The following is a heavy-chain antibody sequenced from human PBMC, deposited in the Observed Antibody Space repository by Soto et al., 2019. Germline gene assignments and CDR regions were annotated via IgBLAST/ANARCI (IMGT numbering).Heavy chain of an antibody. Sequence: GSLRLSCAASGFIFRSYPMHWVRQTPGKGLEWVAVISSDGTSKYYADSVKGRFTISRDNSKNTLYLQMNSLRPGDTAVCYCARDPIYYDFWSGPEYYFDYWGQGTLVTVSS. D-gene: IGHD3-3*01. V-gene: IGHV3-30-3*01. CDR2: ISSDGTSK. CDR3: ARDPIYYDFWSGPEYYFDY. J-gene: IGHJ4*02. CDR1: GFIFRSYP.